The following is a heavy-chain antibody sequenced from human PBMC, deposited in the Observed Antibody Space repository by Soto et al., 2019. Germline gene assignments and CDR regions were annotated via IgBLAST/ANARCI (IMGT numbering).Heavy chain of an antibody. Sequence: ASVKVSCKASGYTFTSYAMHWVRQAPGQRLEWMGWINAGNGNTKYSQKFQGRVTITRDTSASTAYMELSSLRSEDTAVYYCARGHGSGSYYNRHRGAFDIWGQGTMVTVSS. J-gene: IGHJ3*02. CDR1: GYTFTSYA. CDR3: ARGHGSGSYYNRHRGAFDI. D-gene: IGHD3-10*01. CDR2: INAGNGNT. V-gene: IGHV1-3*01.